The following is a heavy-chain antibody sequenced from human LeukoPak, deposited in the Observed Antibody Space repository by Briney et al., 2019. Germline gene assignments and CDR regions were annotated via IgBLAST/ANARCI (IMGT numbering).Heavy chain of an antibody. CDR3: AREGYYASDNWFDP. CDR2: ISYSGST. D-gene: IGHD2-15*01. V-gene: IGHV4-39*07. J-gene: IGHJ5*02. CDR1: GGSISSSNYY. Sequence: SETLSLTCTVSGGSISSSNYYWGWIRQPPGKGLEWIGSISYSGSTYSNPSLKSRVTISVDTSKNHFSLKLSSVTAADTAVYYCAREGYYASDNWFDPWGQGTLVTVSS.